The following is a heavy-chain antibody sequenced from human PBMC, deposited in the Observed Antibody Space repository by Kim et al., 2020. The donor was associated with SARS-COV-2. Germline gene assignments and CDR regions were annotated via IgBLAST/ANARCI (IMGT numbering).Heavy chain of an antibody. CDR1: GYIFSLYA. Sequence: ASVKVSCKASGYIFSLYAVNWVRQAPGQGLEWMGWINTNTGNPTYAQGFRGRFVFSLDTSVSTAYLQIRSLEAEDTAVYYCARDRWKNQLHPNNYYYGMDVWGRGTTVTVP. CDR2: INTNTGNP. CDR3: ARDRWKNQLHPNNYYYGMDV. D-gene: IGHD2-2*01. V-gene: IGHV7-4-1*01. J-gene: IGHJ6*02.